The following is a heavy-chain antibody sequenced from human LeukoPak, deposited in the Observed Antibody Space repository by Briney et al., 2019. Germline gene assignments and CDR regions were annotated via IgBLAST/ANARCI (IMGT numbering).Heavy chain of an antibody. D-gene: IGHD6-13*01. CDR2: IYYSGTT. CDR1: GASISSSTYY. Sequence: SETLSLTCTVSGASISSSTYYWGWIRQPPGKRLEWIGSIYYSGTTYYSPSLKSRVTISVDTSKNQFSLKLSSVTATDTAVYYCARHLRGAAAGRLWGQGTLVTVSS. CDR3: ARHLRGAAAGRL. J-gene: IGHJ4*02. V-gene: IGHV4-39*01.